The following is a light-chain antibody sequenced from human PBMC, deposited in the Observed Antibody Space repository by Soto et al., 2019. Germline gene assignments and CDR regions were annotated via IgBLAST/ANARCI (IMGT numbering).Light chain of an antibody. CDR3: QQYYSYPLT. CDR2: AAS. J-gene: IGKJ4*01. V-gene: IGKV1-8*01. Sequence: AIRMTQSPSSFSASTGDRVTITCRARQGISSYLAWYQQKPGKAPKLLIYAASTLQSGVPSRFSGSGSGTEFTLTISWLQSEDFATYYCQQYYSYPLTFGGGTKVEIK. CDR1: QGISSY.